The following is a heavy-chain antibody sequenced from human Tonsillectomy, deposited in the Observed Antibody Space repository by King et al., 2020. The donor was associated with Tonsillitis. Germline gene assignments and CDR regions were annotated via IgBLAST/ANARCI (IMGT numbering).Heavy chain of an antibody. D-gene: IGHD2-21*01. Sequence: QLQESGPGLVKPSQTLSLTCTVSNGSISGGGYSWTWIRQHPGKGLEWIGYIYDSGMTYYNPSLKSRVTISVDTSKNQFSLEMRSVTAADTAVFYCARGGGDYMYAMDVWGQGTTVTVS. CDR3: ARGGGDYMYAMDV. CDR2: IYDSGMT. J-gene: IGHJ6*02. CDR1: NGSISGGGYS. V-gene: IGHV4-31*03.